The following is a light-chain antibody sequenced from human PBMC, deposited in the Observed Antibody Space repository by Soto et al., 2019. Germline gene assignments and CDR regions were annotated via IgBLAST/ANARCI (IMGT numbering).Light chain of an antibody. J-gene: IGKJ4*01. CDR2: AAS. CDR1: QGIRTW. CDR3: QQSNSFPLT. V-gene: IGKV1-12*01. Sequence: DIQMTQSPSSMSASLGDSVAIXXRASQGIRTWLAWYQQKPGKAPKLXIYAASSLQSGVPSRFSGSGSGTDFTLTISSLQPEDSATYYCQQSNSFPLTFGGGTKVDIK.